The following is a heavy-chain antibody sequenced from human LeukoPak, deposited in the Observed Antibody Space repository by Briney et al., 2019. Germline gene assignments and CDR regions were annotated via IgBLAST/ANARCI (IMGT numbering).Heavy chain of an antibody. Sequence: TSETLSLTCTVSGGSISSYYWSWIRQPPGKGLEWIGYIYYSGSTNYNPSLKSRVTISVDTSKNQFSLKLSSVTAADTAVYYCARDLNSYGDDYYYMDVWGKGTTVTVSS. D-gene: IGHD5-18*01. J-gene: IGHJ6*03. CDR1: GGSISSYY. CDR2: IYYSGST. CDR3: ARDLNSYGDDYYYMDV. V-gene: IGHV4-59*01.